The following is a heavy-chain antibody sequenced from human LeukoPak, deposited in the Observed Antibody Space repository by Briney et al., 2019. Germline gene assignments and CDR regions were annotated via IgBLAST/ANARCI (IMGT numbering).Heavy chain of an antibody. CDR1: GFTFDDYA. D-gene: IGHD1/OR15-1a*01. CDR3: ANAGTAFDY. Sequence: GVSLRLSCAASGFTFDDYAMHWVRQAPGKGLEWVSGISWNSGSIGYADSVKGRFTISRNNAENSLYLQMNSLRAEDTALYHCANAGTAFDYWGQGTLVTVSS. J-gene: IGHJ4*02. V-gene: IGHV3-9*01. CDR2: ISWNSGSI.